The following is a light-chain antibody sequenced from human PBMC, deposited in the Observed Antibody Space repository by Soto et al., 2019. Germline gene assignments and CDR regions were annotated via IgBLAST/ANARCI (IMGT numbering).Light chain of an antibody. V-gene: IGKV1-39*01. CDR1: QMISTY. CDR2: AAS. J-gene: IGKJ2*01. CDR3: QQSYTNPYT. Sequence: DIQMTQSPSSLSASVGDRVTITCRTSQMISTYLNWYQVKPGKAPKLLIYAASTLQSGVPSRFSGSGAGADFTLTIRSLQPEDFAIYFCQQSYTNPYTFGQGTKLEIK.